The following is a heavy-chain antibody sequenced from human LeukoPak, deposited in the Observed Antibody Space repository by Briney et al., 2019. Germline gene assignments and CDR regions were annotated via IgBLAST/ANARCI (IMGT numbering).Heavy chain of an antibody. V-gene: IGHV4-59*01. J-gene: IGHJ5*02. CDR2: IYYSGST. CDR1: GGSISSYY. D-gene: IGHD6-6*01. Sequence: SETLSLTCTASGGSISSYYWSWIRQPPGKGLEWIGYIYYSGSTNYNPSLKSRVTISVDTSKNQFSLKLSSVTAADTAVYYCARDGAYRSSSGWFDPWGQGTLVTVSS. CDR3: ARDGAYRSSSGWFDP.